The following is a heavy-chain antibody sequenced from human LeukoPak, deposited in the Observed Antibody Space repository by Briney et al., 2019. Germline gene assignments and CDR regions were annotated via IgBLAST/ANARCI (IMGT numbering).Heavy chain of an antibody. Sequence: PSETLSLTCAVYGGSFSGYYWSWIRQPPGKGLEWIGEINHSGSTNYNPSLKSRVTILLDTSKNQFSLKLTSVTAADTAVYYCAEISGWRGYWGQGTLVTVSS. CDR1: GGSFSGYY. D-gene: IGHD3-3*01. CDR3: AEISGWRGY. V-gene: IGHV4-34*01. J-gene: IGHJ4*02. CDR2: INHSGST.